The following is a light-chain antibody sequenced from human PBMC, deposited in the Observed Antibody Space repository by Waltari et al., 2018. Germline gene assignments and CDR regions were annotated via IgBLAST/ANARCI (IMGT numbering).Light chain of an antibody. CDR2: IDD. J-gene: IGLJ3*02. CDR3: ATWDDSLNGWV. V-gene: IGLV1-44*01. CDR1: SSTIGRNT. Sequence: QSVLTQPPSASGTPGQRVTLSCSGTSSTIGRNTVNWYQQPPGTAPKLLIYIDDQRPSGVPDRFSGSKSGTSASLAISGLQSEDEADYHCATWDDSLNGWVFGGGTKLTVL.